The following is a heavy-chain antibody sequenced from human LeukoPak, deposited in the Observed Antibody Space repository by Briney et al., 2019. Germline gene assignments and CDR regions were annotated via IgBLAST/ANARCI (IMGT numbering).Heavy chain of an antibody. V-gene: IGHV3-53*01. CDR1: GFTVSSNY. CDR3: ARVGEGAAKD. Sequence: GGSLRLSCAASGFTVSSNYMSWVRQAPGKGLEWVSVIYSGGNTYYADSVTGRFTISRDNSKNTLYLQMNSLRAEDTAVYYCARVGEGAAKDWGQGTLVTVSS. J-gene: IGHJ4*02. CDR2: IYSGGNT. D-gene: IGHD1-26*01.